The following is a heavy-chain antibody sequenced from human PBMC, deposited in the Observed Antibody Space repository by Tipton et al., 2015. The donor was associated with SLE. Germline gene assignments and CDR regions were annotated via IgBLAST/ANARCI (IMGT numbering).Heavy chain of an antibody. CDR1: GGYISSDY. CDR3: AREGDAFDI. V-gene: IGHV4-59*12. CDR2: LFYSGTT. J-gene: IGHJ3*02. Sequence: TLSLTCIASGGYISSDYWSWVRQPPGKGLEWIGYLFYSGTTYYNPSLTTRVTISVDTSKNQFSLRLTSVTAADTAVYYCAREGDAFDIWGQGTMVTVSS.